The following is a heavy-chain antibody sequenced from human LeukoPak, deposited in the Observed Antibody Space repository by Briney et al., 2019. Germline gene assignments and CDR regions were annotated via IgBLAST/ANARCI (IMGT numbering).Heavy chain of an antibody. CDR1: GYTFTGYY. Sequence: ASVKVSCKASGYTFTGYYMHWVRQAPGQGLEWMGWINPNNGGAKYAQKFQGRVTMTRDTSISTAYMELSSLRSDDTAVYFCAYERADGFNDWGQGALVIVSS. J-gene: IGHJ4*02. CDR3: AYERADGFND. CDR2: INPNNGGA. V-gene: IGHV1-2*02. D-gene: IGHD5-24*01.